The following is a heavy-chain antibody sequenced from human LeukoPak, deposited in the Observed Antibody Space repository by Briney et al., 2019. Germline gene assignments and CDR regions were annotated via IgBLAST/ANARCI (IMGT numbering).Heavy chain of an antibody. V-gene: IGHV4-59*08. Sequence: SETLSLTCTVSGGSISSYYWSWIRQPPGKGLEWIGYIYYSGSTNYNPSLKSRVTISVDTSKNQFSLKLSSVTAADTAVYYCARQGRDYDFWSGYYNHYYYYGMDVWGQGTTVTVSS. D-gene: IGHD3-3*01. CDR2: IYYSGST. CDR1: GGSISSYY. CDR3: ARQGRDYDFWSGYYNHYYYYGMDV. J-gene: IGHJ6*02.